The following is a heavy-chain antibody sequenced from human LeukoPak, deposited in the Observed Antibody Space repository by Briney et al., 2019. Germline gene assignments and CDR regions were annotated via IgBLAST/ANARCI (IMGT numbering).Heavy chain of an antibody. CDR2: TDSGGRT. V-gene: IGHV3-53*01. D-gene: IGHD1-7*01. Sequence: PAGSLRLSGAASAFTVNTSYMSWEGQGPGHGLKGVSVTDSGGRTYYADSVKGRFTISRDNSKNTLYLQMNSLRAEDTAVYYCARDQTISGTTWQYNWLDSWGQGTLVTVSS. CDR1: AFTVNTSY. J-gene: IGHJ5*01. CDR3: ARDQTISGTTWQYNWLDS.